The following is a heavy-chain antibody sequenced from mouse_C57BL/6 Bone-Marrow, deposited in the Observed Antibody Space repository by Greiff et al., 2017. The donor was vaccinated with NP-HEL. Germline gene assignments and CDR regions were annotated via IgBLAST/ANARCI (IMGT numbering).Heavy chain of an antibody. Sequence: VQLQQPGAELVKPGASVKMSCKASGYTFTSYWITWVKQRPGQGLAWIGALSPGSGSTNYNEKFMSTATLTVDTSSSTAYMQLSSLTSEDSAVYYCARYEYDGGYFDVWGTGTTVTVAS. CDR1: GYTFTSYW. CDR2: LSPGSGST. CDR3: ARYEYDGGYFDV. J-gene: IGHJ1*03. D-gene: IGHD2-4*01. V-gene: IGHV1-55*01.